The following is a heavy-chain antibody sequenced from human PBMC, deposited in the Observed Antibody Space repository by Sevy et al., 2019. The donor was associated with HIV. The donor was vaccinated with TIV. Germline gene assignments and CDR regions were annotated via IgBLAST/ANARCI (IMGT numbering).Heavy chain of an antibody. CDR3: ARSYGDYGYYYYGMDV. D-gene: IGHD4-17*01. CDR1: GYTFTGYY. CDR2: INPNSGGT. V-gene: IGHV1-2*02. J-gene: IGHJ6*02. Sequence: ASVKVSCKASGYTFTGYYMHWVRQAPGQGLEWMGWINPNSGGTNYAQKFQGRVTMTRDTSISTAYMELNRLRSDDTAVYYCARSYGDYGYYYYGMDVWGQGTTVTVSS.